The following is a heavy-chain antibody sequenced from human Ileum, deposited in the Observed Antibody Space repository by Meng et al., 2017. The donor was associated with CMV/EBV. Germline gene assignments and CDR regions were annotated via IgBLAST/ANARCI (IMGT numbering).Heavy chain of an antibody. D-gene: IGHD3-22*01. V-gene: IGHV4-39*02. J-gene: IGHJ4*02. Sequence: LLQEDAPGPLSPSGRFSRSFTVSADFISSSHHYCSWMRQPPGKGIEWIASISYTGTIDYDPILQNGVTMNEDIPTNPYSLKVNFVTDSDTPMYYCSSHYHHSTDLKIGFDYWGLGILVTVSS. CDR2: ISYTGTI. CDR1: ADFISSSHHY. CDR3: SSHYHHSTDLKIGFDY.